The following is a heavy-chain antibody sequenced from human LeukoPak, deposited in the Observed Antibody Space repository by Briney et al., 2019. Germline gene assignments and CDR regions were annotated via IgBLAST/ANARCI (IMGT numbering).Heavy chain of an antibody. J-gene: IGHJ3*02. CDR3: TRRYNYDSSGYYYVRDAFDI. Sequence: GGSLRLSCAASGFTFSSYGMSWVRQAPGKGLEWVSAISGSGGSTYYADSVKGRFTISRHNAKNSLYLQMNSLKTEDTAVYYCTRRYNYDSSGYYYVRDAFDIWGQGTMVTVSS. CDR2: ISGSGGST. CDR1: GFTFSSYG. V-gene: IGHV3-23*01. D-gene: IGHD3-22*01.